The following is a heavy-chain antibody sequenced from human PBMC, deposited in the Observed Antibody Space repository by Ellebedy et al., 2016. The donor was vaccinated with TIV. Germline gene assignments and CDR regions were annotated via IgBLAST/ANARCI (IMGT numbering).Heavy chain of an antibody. CDR2: ISAYNGNT. Sequence: ASVKVSCXASGYTFTSYGISWVRQAPGQGLEWMGWISAYNGNTNYAQKLQGRVTMTTDTSTSTAYMELRSLRSDDTAVYYCARSDFLTGAGYFDYWGQGTLVTVSS. D-gene: IGHD3-9*01. CDR1: GYTFTSYG. CDR3: ARSDFLTGAGYFDY. J-gene: IGHJ4*02. V-gene: IGHV1-18*04.